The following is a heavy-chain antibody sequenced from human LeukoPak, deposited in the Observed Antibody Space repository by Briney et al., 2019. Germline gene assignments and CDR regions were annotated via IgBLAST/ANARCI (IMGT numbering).Heavy chain of an antibody. CDR1: GLSFSRDW. CDR2: IGQGGSEK. CDR3: ARDYRGWFDP. Sequence: GGSLRLSCAVSGLSFSRDWMTWVRQAPGKGLEWVANIGQGGSEKYYVDSVKGRFTISRDNTKNSLYLQMNSLGVEDTAVYYCARDYRGWFDPWGQGTLVTVSS. D-gene: IGHD4-11*01. J-gene: IGHJ5*02. V-gene: IGHV3-7*01.